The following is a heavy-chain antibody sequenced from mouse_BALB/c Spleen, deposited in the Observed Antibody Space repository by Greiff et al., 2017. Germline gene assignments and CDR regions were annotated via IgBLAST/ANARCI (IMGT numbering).Heavy chain of an antibody. J-gene: IGHJ2*01. CDR2: ISNGGGST. Sequence: EVKLMESGGGLVQPGGSLKLSCAASGFTFSSYTMSWVRQTPEKRLEWVAYISNGGGSTYYPDTVKGRFTISRDNAKNTLYLQMSSLKSEDTAMYYCARQVGYGSSPYFDYWGQGTTLTVSS. CDR1: GFTFSSYT. V-gene: IGHV5-12-2*01. D-gene: IGHD1-1*01. CDR3: ARQVGYGSSPYFDY.